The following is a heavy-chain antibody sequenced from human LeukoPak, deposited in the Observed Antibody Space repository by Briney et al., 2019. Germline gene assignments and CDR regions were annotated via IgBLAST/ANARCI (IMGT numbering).Heavy chain of an antibody. J-gene: IGHJ5*02. Sequence: SETLSLTCAVYGGSFGGYYWSWIRQPPGKGLEWIGEINHSGSTNYNPSLKSRVTISVDTSKNQFSLKLSSVTAADTAVYYCARHGTRLRFLEWLLAGGWFDPWGQGTLVTVSS. CDR1: GGSFGGYY. CDR2: INHSGST. D-gene: IGHD3-3*01. V-gene: IGHV4-34*01. CDR3: ARHGTRLRFLEWLLAGGWFDP.